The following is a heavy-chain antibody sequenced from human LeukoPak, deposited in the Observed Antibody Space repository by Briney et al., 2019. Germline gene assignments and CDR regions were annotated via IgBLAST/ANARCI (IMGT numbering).Heavy chain of an antibody. J-gene: IGHJ4*02. CDR1: GFTFSTYA. Sequence: GGSLRLSCAASGFTFSTYAMSWVRQAPGKGLEWVSGLSGSGSSAYYADSVKGRFTISRDNSKNTMYLQMNSLRAEDTAVYYCAKQGFGCWGQGTLVTVSS. CDR2: LSGSGSSA. V-gene: IGHV3-23*01. CDR3: AKQGFGC.